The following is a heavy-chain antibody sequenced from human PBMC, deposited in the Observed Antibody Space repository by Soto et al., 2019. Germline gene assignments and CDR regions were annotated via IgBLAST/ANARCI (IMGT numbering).Heavy chain of an antibody. CDR3: ARNIVPYYGMDV. CDR2: IYFRGTT. V-gene: IGHV4-59*12. CDR1: GGSISSYY. D-gene: IGHD1-26*01. Sequence: SETLSLTCTVSGGSISSYYWSWIRQPPGKGLEWIGYIYFRGTTNYNPSLKSRVTISVDKSKSQFSLKLSSVTAADTAVYYCARNIVPYYGMDVWGQGTTVTVSS. J-gene: IGHJ6*02.